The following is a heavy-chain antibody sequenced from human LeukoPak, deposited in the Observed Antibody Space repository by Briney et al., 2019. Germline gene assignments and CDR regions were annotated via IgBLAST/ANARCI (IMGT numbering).Heavy chain of an antibody. CDR2: IYYSGST. CDR1: GGSISSGGYY. CDR3: AREASLGGDHY. J-gene: IGHJ4*02. Sequence: PSQTLSLTCTVSGGSISSGGYYWSWIRQHPGKGLEWIGYIYYSGSTCYNPSLKSRVTISVDTSKNQFSLKLSSVTAADTAVYYCAREASLGGDHYWGQGTLVTVSS. V-gene: IGHV4-31*03. D-gene: IGHD2-21*02.